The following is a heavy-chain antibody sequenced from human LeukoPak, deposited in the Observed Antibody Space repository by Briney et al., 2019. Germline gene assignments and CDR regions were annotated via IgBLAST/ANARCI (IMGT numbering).Heavy chain of an antibody. CDR1: GGSISSGGYS. CDR3: ARAFHLTNYGSGSRNRLEP. Sequence: SETLSLTCAVSGGSISSGGYSWSWIRQPPGKGLEWIGYIYHSGSTYYNPSLKSRVTISVDRSKNQFSLKLSSVTAADTAVYYCARAFHLTNYGSGSRNRLEPWGQGTLVTVSS. D-gene: IGHD3-10*01. V-gene: IGHV4-30-2*01. CDR2: IYHSGST. J-gene: IGHJ5*02.